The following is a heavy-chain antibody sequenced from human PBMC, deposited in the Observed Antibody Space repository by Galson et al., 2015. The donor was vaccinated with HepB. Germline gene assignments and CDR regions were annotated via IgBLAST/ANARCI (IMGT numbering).Heavy chain of an antibody. CDR3: AKDSQRYGVNWFDP. J-gene: IGHJ5*02. D-gene: IGHD4-17*01. CDR2: ISYDGSNK. CDR1: GFTFSSYG. Sequence: SLRLSCAASGFTFSSYGMHWVRQAPGKGLEWVAVISYDGSNKYYADSVKGRFTISRDNSKNTLYLQMNSLRAEDTAVYYCAKDSQRYGVNWFDPWGQGTLVTVSS. V-gene: IGHV3-30*18.